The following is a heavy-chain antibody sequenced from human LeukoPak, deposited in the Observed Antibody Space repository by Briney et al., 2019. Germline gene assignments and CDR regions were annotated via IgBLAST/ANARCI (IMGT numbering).Heavy chain of an antibody. CDR3: AKTDYGQYSGFEV. CDR2: MYLSGTT. J-gene: IGHJ3*01. Sequence: PSETLSLTCVVPGYSISSGYSWGWIRQPPGKGLEWIGSMYLSGTTYYNPSLKSRVTISVDKSENQFSLKVTFVTAADSAIYFCAKTDYGQYSGFEVWGQGIMVTVSS. CDR1: GYSISSGYS. V-gene: IGHV4-38-2*01. D-gene: IGHD4-17*01.